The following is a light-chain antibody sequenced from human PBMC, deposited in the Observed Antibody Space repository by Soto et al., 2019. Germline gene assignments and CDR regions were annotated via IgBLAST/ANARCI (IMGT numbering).Light chain of an antibody. V-gene: IGKV3-15*01. CDR3: QQYHAWPPGT. J-gene: IGKJ4*01. Sequence: DIVMTQSPAILSVSPGESATLSCRASQSVETFLAWFQHKAGQAPRLLIFGASTRAAGVPARFSGGGSGTEFTLTIDSLRSEDFAVYFCQQYHAWPPGTFGGGTKVEIK. CDR2: GAS. CDR1: QSVETF.